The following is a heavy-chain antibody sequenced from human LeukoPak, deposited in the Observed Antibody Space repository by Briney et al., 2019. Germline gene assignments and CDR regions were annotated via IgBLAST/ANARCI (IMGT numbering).Heavy chain of an antibody. CDR3: ARKGSYTNWFDP. CDR2: IYYRGST. V-gene: IGHV4-59*01. Sequence: NTSETLSLTCTVSGGSISSYYWSWIRQPPGKGLEWIGYIYYRGSTNYNPSLKSRVTISVDTSKNQFSLKLSSVTAADTAVYYCARKGSYTNWFDPWGQGTLVTVSS. J-gene: IGHJ5*02. D-gene: IGHD3-10*01. CDR1: GGSISSYY.